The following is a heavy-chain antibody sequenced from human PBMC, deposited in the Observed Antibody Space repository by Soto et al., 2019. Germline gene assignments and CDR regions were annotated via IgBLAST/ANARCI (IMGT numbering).Heavy chain of an antibody. CDR3: ATALGYCSGGSCTTRTDFFYYYYMDV. J-gene: IGHJ6*03. Sequence: GGSLRLSCAASGFTVSSNYMSWVRQAPGKGLEWVSVIYSGGSTYYADSVKGRFTISRDNSKNTLYLQMNSLRAEDTAVYYCATALGYCSGGSCTTRTDFFYYYYMDVWGKGTTVTVSS. V-gene: IGHV3-66*01. D-gene: IGHD2-15*01. CDR2: IYSGGST. CDR1: GFTVSSNY.